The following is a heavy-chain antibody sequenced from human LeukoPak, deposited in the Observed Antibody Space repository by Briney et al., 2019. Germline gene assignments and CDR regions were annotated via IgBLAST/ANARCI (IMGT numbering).Heavy chain of an antibody. Sequence: SETLSLTCTVSGGSISSSSYYWGWIRQPPGKGLEWIGYIYHSGSTYYNPSLKSRVTISVDRSKNQFSLKLSSVTAADTAVYYCARASVAGDIDYWGQGTLVTVSS. J-gene: IGHJ4*02. CDR1: GGSISSSSYY. CDR2: IYHSGST. D-gene: IGHD6-19*01. CDR3: ARASVAGDIDY. V-gene: IGHV4-39*07.